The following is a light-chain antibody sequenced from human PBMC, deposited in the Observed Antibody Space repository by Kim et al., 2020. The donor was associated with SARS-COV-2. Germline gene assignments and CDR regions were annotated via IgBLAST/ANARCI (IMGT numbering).Light chain of an antibody. CDR2: ATS. V-gene: IGKV3-20*01. Sequence: TQGAKATLYYGASQPVDSSYLAWYQQIPDKAPKLLIYATSKRATGIPERISGSGSGTDFSLIISRLQPEDSAMYYCQHYGTSGSTFGQETKMDIK. CDR1: QPVDSSY. CDR3: QHYGTSGST. J-gene: IGKJ1*01.